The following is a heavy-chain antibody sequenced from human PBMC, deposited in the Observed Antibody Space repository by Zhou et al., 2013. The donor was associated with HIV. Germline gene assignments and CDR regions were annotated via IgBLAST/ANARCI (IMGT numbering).Heavy chain of an antibody. V-gene: IGHV1-69*05. J-gene: IGHJ6*03. CDR3: ARGEYDFWSGYYDYYYYMDV. Sequence: QVQLVQSGAEVKKPGSSVKVSCKASGGTFSSYAISWVRQAPGQGLEWMGGIIPIFGTANYAQKFQGRVTITTDESTSTAYMELSSLRSEDTAVYYCARGEYDFWSGYYDYYYYMDVWGKGTTVTVSS. CDR1: GGTFSSYA. CDR2: IIPIFGTA. D-gene: IGHD3-3*01.